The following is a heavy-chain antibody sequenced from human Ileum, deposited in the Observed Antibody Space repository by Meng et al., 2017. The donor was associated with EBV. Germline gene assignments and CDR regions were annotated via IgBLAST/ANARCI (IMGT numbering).Heavy chain of an antibody. CDR3: AREYGDYGYYFDY. V-gene: IGHV3-11*01. J-gene: IGHJ4*02. CDR1: GFTFSDYY. Sequence: VQPVECGGGFVKPGGSLRLSCDASGFTFSDYYMSWIRQAPGKGLEWVSYISSSGSTIYYADSVKGRFTISRDNAKNSLYLQMNSLRAEDTAVYYCAREYGDYGYYFDYWGQGTLVTASS. D-gene: IGHD4-17*01. CDR2: ISSSGSTI.